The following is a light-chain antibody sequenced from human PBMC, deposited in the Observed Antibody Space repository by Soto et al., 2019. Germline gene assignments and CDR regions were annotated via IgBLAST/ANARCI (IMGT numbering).Light chain of an antibody. Sequence: QSVLTQPPSASGSPGQSVTISCTGTSSDVGGYNYVSWYQQHPGRAPELMIYKGTQRPSGVSNRFSGSTSGNAASLTISGLQAGDEADYFCCSSAPESTYVFGTGTKLTVL. CDR1: SSDVGGYNY. CDR2: KGT. CDR3: CSSAPESTYV. V-gene: IGLV2-8*01. J-gene: IGLJ1*01.